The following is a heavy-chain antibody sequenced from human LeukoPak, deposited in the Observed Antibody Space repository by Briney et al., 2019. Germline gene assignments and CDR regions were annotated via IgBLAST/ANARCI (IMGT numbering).Heavy chain of an antibody. CDR1: GGSFSNYY. V-gene: IGHV4-34*01. Sequence: SETLSLSCAVYGGSFSNYYWGWIRQFPVKGLEWIGEINDSERIIYNPSLKSRVTISVDMSKNQFSLRLNSVTAADTAIYYCVRRWNYGIYYHIDVSGQGTTVTVSS. J-gene: IGHJ6*03. D-gene: IGHD1-7*01. CDR3: VRRWNYGIYYHIDV. CDR2: INDSERI.